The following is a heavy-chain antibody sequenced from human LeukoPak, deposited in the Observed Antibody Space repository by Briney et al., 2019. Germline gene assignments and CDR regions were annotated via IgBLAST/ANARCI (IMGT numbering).Heavy chain of an antibody. V-gene: IGHV1-18*01. D-gene: IGHD3-22*01. CDR1: GYTFTSYG. Sequence: GASVKVSCKASGYTFTSYGITWVRQAPGQGLEWMGWISAYNGYTNYAQKLQGRVLTTTDTSTSTAYMELRSLRSDDTAVYYCARSESTYYYDISGYLSDPWGQGTLVTVSS. J-gene: IGHJ5*02. CDR3: ARSESTYYYDISGYLSDP. CDR2: ISAYNGYT.